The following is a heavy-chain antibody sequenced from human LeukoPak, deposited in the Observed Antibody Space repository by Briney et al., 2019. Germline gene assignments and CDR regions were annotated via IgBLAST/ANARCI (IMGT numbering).Heavy chain of an antibody. V-gene: IGHV3-48*01. J-gene: IGHJ3*02. CDR1: GCTFSSYS. D-gene: IGHD2-2*01. CDR3: ARDSMYAFDI. Sequence: PGGSLRLSCAASGCTFSSYSMNWVRQAPAKGLEWISYFGTSSGTISYADSVKSRFTISRDNAKNSLYLQMNSLRAEDTAVYYCARDSMYAFDIWGQGTMVTVSS. CDR2: FGTSSGTI.